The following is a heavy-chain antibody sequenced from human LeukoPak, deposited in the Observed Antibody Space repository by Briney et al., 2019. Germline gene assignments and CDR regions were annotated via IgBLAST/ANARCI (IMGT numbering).Heavy chain of an antibody. V-gene: IGHV1-2*06. Sequence: ASVKVSCKASGYTFTGYYMHWVRQAPGQGLEWMGRINPNSGGTNYAQKFQGRVTMTRDTSISTAYMELSGLRSDDTATYFCAREADIVSFDLWGRGTLVTVSS. D-gene: IGHD3-16*02. CDR2: INPNSGGT. J-gene: IGHJ2*01. CDR1: GYTFTGYY. CDR3: AREADIVSFDL.